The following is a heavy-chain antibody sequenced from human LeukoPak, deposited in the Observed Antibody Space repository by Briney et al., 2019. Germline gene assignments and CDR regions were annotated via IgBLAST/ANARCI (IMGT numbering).Heavy chain of an antibody. Sequence: SETLSLTCAVSGGSISSGGYSWSWIRQPPGKGLEWIGYIYYSGSTYYNPSLKSRLSISVDTSKNQFSLKLSSVTAADTAVYYCASAAAYRGAFDIWGHGTMVTVSS. V-gene: IGHV4-30-4*07. J-gene: IGHJ3*02. D-gene: IGHD2-21*01. CDR3: ASAAAYRGAFDI. CDR2: IYYSGST. CDR1: GGSISSGGYS.